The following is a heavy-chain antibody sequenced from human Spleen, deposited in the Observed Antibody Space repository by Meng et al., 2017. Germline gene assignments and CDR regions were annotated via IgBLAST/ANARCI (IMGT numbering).Heavy chain of an antibody. CDR2: GGRI. J-gene: IGHJ5*02. D-gene: IGHD1-26*01. V-gene: IGHV3-64*02. CDR3: AKGLSRYSGSYYNWFDP. Sequence: GGRIYYADSVKGRFIMSRDNSKSTLYLQVGSLRAEDTAVYYCAKGLSRYSGSYYNWFDPWGQGTLVTVSS.